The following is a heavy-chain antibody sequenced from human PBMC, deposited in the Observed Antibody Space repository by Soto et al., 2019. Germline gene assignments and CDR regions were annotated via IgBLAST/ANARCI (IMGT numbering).Heavy chain of an antibody. CDR1: GGTFSSDT. V-gene: IGHV1-69*02. CDR3: ARARSLVAAPYDY. J-gene: IGHJ4*01. Sequence: QVQLVQSGAEVKKPESSVKVSCKASGGTFSSDTLSWVRQAPGQGLEWMGRIIPSLNITIYAQKFQGRVTITADKSTSTAYMELSSLRSEDTAVYYCARARSLVAAPYDYWGHGTQVTVSS. CDR2: IIPSLNIT. D-gene: IGHD2-15*01.